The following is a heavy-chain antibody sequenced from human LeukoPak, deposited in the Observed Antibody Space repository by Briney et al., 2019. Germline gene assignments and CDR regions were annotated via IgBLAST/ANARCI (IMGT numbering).Heavy chain of an antibody. CDR1: GGSISTYY. V-gene: IGHV4-4*07. Sequence: SETLSLTCTVSGGSISTYYWSWIRQPAGKGLEWIGRIYSSGSTDYNPSLKSRVTMSIDTSKNQFSLKLSSVTAADTAMYYCARGPPPDFDCWGQGTLVTVSS. J-gene: IGHJ4*02. CDR2: IYSSGST. CDR3: ARGPPPDFDC.